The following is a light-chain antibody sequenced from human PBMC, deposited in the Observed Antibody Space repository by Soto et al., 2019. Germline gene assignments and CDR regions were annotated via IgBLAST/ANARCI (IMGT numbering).Light chain of an antibody. Sequence: IQLTQSPFSLSASVGDRVTITCRASQGISSYLAWYQQKPGKAPKLLIHAASTLQSGVPSRFSGRGSGTEFTLTISSLQPDDFATYYCQQFQSFSRTFGQGTKVDIK. CDR1: QGISSY. CDR2: AAS. CDR3: QQFQSFSRT. V-gene: IGKV1-9*01. J-gene: IGKJ1*01.